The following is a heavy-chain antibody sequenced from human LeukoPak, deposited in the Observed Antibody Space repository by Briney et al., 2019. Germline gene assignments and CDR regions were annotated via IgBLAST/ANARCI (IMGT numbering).Heavy chain of an antibody. V-gene: IGHV3-21*01. CDR3: ARGGWYGFGAFDI. D-gene: IGHD6-19*01. CDR1: GFTFSSYS. Sequence: GGALRLSCATSGFTFSSYSMNWVRQAPAKGLEWVSSISSSSSYIYYADSVKGRFTISRDNAKNSLYLQMNSPRAEDTAVYYCARGGWYGFGAFDIWGQGTMVTVSS. CDR2: ISSSSSYI. J-gene: IGHJ3*02.